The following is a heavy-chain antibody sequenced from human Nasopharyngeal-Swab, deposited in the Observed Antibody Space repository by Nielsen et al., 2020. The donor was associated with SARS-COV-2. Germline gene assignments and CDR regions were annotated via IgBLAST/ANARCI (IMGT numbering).Heavy chain of an antibody. V-gene: IGHV5-51*01. Sequence: KVSCKGSGYSFTSYWIGWVRQMPGKGLEWMGIIYPGDSDTRYSPSFQGQVTISAGKSISTAYLQWSSLKASDTAMYYCARSGLVGATFFDYWGQGTLVTVSS. CDR1: GYSFTSYW. CDR2: IYPGDSDT. D-gene: IGHD1-26*01. CDR3: ARSGLVGATFFDY. J-gene: IGHJ4*02.